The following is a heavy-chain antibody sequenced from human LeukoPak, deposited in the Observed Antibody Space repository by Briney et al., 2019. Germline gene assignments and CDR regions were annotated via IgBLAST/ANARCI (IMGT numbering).Heavy chain of an antibody. V-gene: IGHV4-39*07. CDR1: GGSISSSSYY. D-gene: IGHD3-22*01. Sequence: SETLSLTCTVSGGSISSSSYYWGWIRQPPGKGLEWIGSIYYSGSTYYNPSLKSRVTISVDKSKNQFSLKLSSVTAADTAVYYCAREMYYYDSSGYSNWFDPWGQGTLVTVSS. CDR3: AREMYYYDSSGYSNWFDP. CDR2: IYYSGST. J-gene: IGHJ5*02.